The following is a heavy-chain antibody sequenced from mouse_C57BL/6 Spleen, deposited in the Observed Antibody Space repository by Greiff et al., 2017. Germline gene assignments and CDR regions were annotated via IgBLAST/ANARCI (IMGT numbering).Heavy chain of an antibody. J-gene: IGHJ4*01. V-gene: IGHV1-19*01. Sequence: VQLQQSGPVLVKPGASVKMSCKASGYTFTDYYMNWVKQSHGKSLEWIGVINPYNGGTSYNQKFKGKATLTVDKSSSTAYMELNSLTSEDSAVYYCARRGLGLDYYAMDYWGQGTSVTVSS. CDR1: GYTFTDYY. D-gene: IGHD4-1*01. CDR3: ARRGLGLDYYAMDY. CDR2: INPYNGGT.